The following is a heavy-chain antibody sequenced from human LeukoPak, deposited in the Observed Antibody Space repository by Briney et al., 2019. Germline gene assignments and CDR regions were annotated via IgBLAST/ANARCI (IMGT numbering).Heavy chain of an antibody. V-gene: IGHV3-21*01. CDR1: GFTFSSYS. Sequence: GGSLRLSCAASGFTFSSYSMNWVRQAPGKGLEWVSSISSSSSYIYYADSVKGRFTISRDNAKNSLYLQMNSLRVEDTGVYYCARDSGWYTHDYWGRGTLVTVSS. CDR3: ARDSGWYTHDY. D-gene: IGHD1-1*01. J-gene: IGHJ4*02. CDR2: ISSSSSYI.